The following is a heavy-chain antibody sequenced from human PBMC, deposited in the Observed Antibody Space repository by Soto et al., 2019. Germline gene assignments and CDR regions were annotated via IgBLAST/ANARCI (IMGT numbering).Heavy chain of an antibody. J-gene: IGHJ4*02. Sequence: EVPIVASGGGLVQPGGSLRLSCAASGFTFSNFAMNWVRRAPGKGPEWVSYLSGSSRAINYADAVKGRFIVSRDNAKNSLFLQMNSLREEDTSVYYCARDPSNGNSHVSYCGFWGQGTLVTVTS. V-gene: IGHV3-48*02. CDR3: ARDPSNGNSHVSYCGF. CDR1: GFTFSNFA. CDR2: LSGSSRAI. D-gene: IGHD2-21*01.